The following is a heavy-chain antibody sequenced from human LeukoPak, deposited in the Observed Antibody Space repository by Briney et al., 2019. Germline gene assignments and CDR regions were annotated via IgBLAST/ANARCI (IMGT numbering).Heavy chain of an antibody. V-gene: IGHV3-7*01. D-gene: IGHD1-20*01. CDR2: MNQEESQK. J-gene: IGHJ4*02. CDR1: GDTFSDFW. CDR3: AREGSITGTEYFDY. Sequence: PGLTLRLPCEASGDTFSDFWMTWVRQAPAKGLEWVATMNQEESQKYYVDSVKRGFTISRDNAKNSLYLQMNSLRAEDTAIYYCAREGSITGTEYFDYWGQGILVTVSS.